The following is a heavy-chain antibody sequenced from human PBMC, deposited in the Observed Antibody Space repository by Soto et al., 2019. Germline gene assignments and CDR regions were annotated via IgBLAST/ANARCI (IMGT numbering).Heavy chain of an antibody. D-gene: IGHD5-18*01. V-gene: IGHV3-53*01. J-gene: IGHJ3*02. Sequence: EVQLVESGGGLIQPGGSLRLSCAASGFTVSSNYMSWVRQAPGKGLEWVSVIYSGGSTYYADSVKGRFTISRDNSKNTLYLQMNSLRAEDTAVYYCAIPGGYSSGGAFDIWGQGTMVTVSS. CDR2: IYSGGST. CDR1: GFTVSSNY. CDR3: AIPGGYSSGGAFDI.